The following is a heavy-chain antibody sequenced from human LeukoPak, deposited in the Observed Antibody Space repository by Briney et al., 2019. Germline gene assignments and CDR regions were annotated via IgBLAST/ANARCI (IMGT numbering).Heavy chain of an antibody. Sequence: PSETLSLTCTVSGGSISSSSYYWGWIRQPPGKGLEWIGSIYYSGSTYYNPSLKSRVTISVDTSKNQFSLKLSSVTAADTAVYYCASGIAARRGGYYYYYYMDVWGKGTTVTVSS. J-gene: IGHJ6*03. CDR3: ASGIAARRGGYYYYYYMDV. V-gene: IGHV4-39*07. CDR2: IYYSGST. CDR1: GGSISSSSYY. D-gene: IGHD6-6*01.